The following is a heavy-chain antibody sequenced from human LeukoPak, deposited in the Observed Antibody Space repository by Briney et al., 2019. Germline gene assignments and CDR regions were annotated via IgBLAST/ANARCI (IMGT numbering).Heavy chain of an antibody. Sequence: ASVKVSCKASGYTFTGYYMHWVRQAPGQGLEWMGWINPNSGGTNYAQKFQGRVTMTRDTSISTAYMELSRLRSDDTAVYYCARDKGYGSNPGRDAFDIWGQGTMVTVSS. J-gene: IGHJ3*02. D-gene: IGHD4-23*01. V-gene: IGHV1-2*02. CDR3: ARDKGYGSNPGRDAFDI. CDR1: GYTFTGYY. CDR2: INPNSGGT.